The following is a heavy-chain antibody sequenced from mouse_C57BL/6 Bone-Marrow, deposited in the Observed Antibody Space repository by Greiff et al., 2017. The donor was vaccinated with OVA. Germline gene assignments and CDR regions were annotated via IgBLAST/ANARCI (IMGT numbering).Heavy chain of an antibody. CDR2: IYPGNSDT. D-gene: IGHD2-4*01. CDR3: TTIYYDYPRGDY. J-gene: IGHJ2*01. Sequence: EVQLQQSGTVLARPGASVKMSCKPSGYTFTSYWMHWVKQRPGQGLEWIGAIYPGNSDTSYNQKFKGKAKLTAVTSASTAYMELSSLTNEDSAVYYCTTIYYDYPRGDYWGQGTTLTVSS. V-gene: IGHV1-5*01. CDR1: GYTFTSYW.